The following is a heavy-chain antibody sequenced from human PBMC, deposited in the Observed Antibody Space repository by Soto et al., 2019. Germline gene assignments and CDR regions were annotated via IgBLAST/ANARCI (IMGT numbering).Heavy chain of an antibody. J-gene: IGHJ4*02. D-gene: IGHD2-15*01. Sequence: SVKVSCKASGYTFTSYGINWVRQAPGQGLEWMGGIIPIFGTANYAQKFQGRVTITADESTSTAYMELSSLRSEDTAVYYCARVPYCSGGSCYPLGRDYWGQGTLVTVSS. CDR1: GYTFTSYG. V-gene: IGHV1-69*13. CDR2: IIPIFGTA. CDR3: ARVPYCSGGSCYPLGRDY.